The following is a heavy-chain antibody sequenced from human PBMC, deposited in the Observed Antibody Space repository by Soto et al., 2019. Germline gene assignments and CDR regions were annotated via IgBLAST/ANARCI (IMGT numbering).Heavy chain of an antibody. V-gene: IGHV3-23*01. CDR2: ISFSGGNT. CDR3: ASSLVRQLSYFDY. J-gene: IGHJ4*02. CDR1: GFTFSNSA. D-gene: IGHD2-2*01. Sequence: PGGSLRLSCATSGFTFSNSAMSWVRQAPGKGLEWVSFISFSGGNTYYADSVKGRFTISGDNAKNSLYLQMNSLRAEDTAVYYCASSLVRQLSYFDYWGQGTLVTVSS.